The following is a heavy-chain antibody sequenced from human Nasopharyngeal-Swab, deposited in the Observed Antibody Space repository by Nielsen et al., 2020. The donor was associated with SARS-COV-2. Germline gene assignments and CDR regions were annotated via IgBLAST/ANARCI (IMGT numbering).Heavy chain of an antibody. CDR2: ISYDGSNK. CDR1: GFTFSSYA. J-gene: IGHJ4*02. Sequence: GGSLTLSCAASGFTFSSYAMHWVRQAPGKGLEWVAVISYDGSNKYYADSVKGRFTISRDNSKNTLYLQMNSLRAEETAVYYCAREDPIAVAGNLDYWGQGTLVTVSS. D-gene: IGHD6-19*01. CDR3: AREDPIAVAGNLDY. V-gene: IGHV3-30-3*01.